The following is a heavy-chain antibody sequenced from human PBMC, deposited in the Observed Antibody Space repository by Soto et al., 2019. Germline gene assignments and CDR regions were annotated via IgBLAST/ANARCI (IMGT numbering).Heavy chain of an antibody. J-gene: IGHJ4*02. CDR3: ARGLITGRHDSGGWYYFDY. Sequence: QVQLQQSGAGLLKPSETLSLTCAVYGESFSGHIWTWIRQTPGKGLQWIGQINHSGSASYNPSPKSRVTISVHTSNNQCTLELRSVTATDTVVYYLARGLITGRHDSGGWYYFDYLGQGTPVTVAS. V-gene: IGHV4-34*01. CDR2: INHSGSA. D-gene: IGHD2-15*01. CDR1: GESFSGHI.